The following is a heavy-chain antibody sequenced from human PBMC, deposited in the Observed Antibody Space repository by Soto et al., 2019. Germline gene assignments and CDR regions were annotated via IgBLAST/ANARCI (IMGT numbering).Heavy chain of an antibody. CDR3: ARPNRGYSGSYYYYYYGMDV. J-gene: IGHJ6*04. CDR1: GYTFTGYY. CDR2: INPNSGGT. V-gene: IGHV1-2*04. Sequence: ASVKVSCKASGYTFTGYYMHWVRQAPGQGLEWMGWINPNSGGTNYAQKFQGWVTMTRDTSISTAYMELSRLRSDDTAVYYCARPNRGYSGSYYYYYYGMDVWGKGTTVTVPS. D-gene: IGHD1-26*01.